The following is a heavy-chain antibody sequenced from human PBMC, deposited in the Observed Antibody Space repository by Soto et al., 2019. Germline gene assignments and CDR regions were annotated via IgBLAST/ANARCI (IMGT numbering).Heavy chain of an antibody. D-gene: IGHD6-25*01. J-gene: IGHJ4*02. V-gene: IGHV1-18*01. CDR1: GYTFTSYY. CDR3: AREGPPGLN. Sequence: QVQLVQSGAEVKKPGASVKVSCKASGYTFTSYYISWVRQAPGQWLEWMGWISGYNGNTNYAQKLQGRVTMTPDTSASKACMELRSVRSDDTAVYYCAREGPPGLNWGKGRLITFSS. CDR2: ISGYNGNT.